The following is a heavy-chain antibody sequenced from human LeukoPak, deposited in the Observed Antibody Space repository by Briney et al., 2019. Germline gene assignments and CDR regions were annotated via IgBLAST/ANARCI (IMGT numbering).Heavy chain of an antibody. Sequence: GGSLRLSCAASGFRFSNSWMYWVRQGPGKGPVWVSRMKTDGTRIEYADSVKGRFTISRDNAKNTLFLQMSSLRVEDTAIYYCARGADHGGSYYPDWGQGTRVTVSS. CDR2: MKTDGTRI. V-gene: IGHV3-74*01. CDR1: GFRFSNSW. J-gene: IGHJ4*02. D-gene: IGHD3-10*01. CDR3: ARGADHGGSYYPD.